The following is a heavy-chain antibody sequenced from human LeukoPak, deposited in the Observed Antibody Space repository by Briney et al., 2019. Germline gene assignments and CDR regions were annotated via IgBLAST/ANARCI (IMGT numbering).Heavy chain of an antibody. CDR3: ARQDVGCSSASCYWALGAFDI. CDR1: GYSISSGYS. CDR2: IYHRWGT. J-gene: IGHJ3*02. V-gene: IGHV4-38-2*01. Sequence: KPSETLSLTCAVSGYSISSGYSWGWIRQPPGKGPEWIWSIYHRWGTYYNPSLKSRVTISLDTSKNQFSLRLSSVTVADTAVYYCARQDVGCSSASCYWALGAFDIWGQGTMVTVSS. D-gene: IGHD2-2*01.